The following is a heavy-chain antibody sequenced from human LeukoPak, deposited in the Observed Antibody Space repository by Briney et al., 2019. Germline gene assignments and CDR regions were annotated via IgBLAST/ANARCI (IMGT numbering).Heavy chain of an antibody. CDR2: FDPEDGET. Sequence: ASVKVSCKVSGYTLTELSMHWVRQAPGKGLEWMGGFDPEDGETIYEQKFQGRVTMTEDTSTDTAYMELSSLRSEDTAVYYCATIAVAGTGKAFDIWGQGTMVTVSS. J-gene: IGHJ3*02. V-gene: IGHV1-24*01. CDR1: GYTLTELS. D-gene: IGHD6-19*01. CDR3: ATIAVAGTGKAFDI.